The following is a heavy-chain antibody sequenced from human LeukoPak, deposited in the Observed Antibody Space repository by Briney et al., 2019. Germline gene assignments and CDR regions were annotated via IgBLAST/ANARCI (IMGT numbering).Heavy chain of an antibody. CDR3: ARDQTVLRFLEWFDY. J-gene: IGHJ4*02. Sequence: PGGSLRLSCAASGFTFSSYWMSWVRQAPGKGLEWVANIKQDGSEKYYVDSVKGRFTISRDNAKNSLYLQMNSLRAEDTAVYYRARDQTVLRFLEWFDYWGQGSLVTVSS. V-gene: IGHV3-7*01. CDR1: GFTFSSYW. CDR2: IKQDGSEK. D-gene: IGHD3-3*01.